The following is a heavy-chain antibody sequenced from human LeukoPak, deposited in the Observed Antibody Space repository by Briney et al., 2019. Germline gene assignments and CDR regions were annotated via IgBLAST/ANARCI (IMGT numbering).Heavy chain of an antibody. V-gene: IGHV3-30*02. Sequence: GGSLRLSCAASGFTFSSYAMGWVRQPPGKGLEWVAFIRYDGSNKYYADSVKGRFTISRDNSKNTLYLQMNSLRAEDTAVYYCAKDVAPRFDPWGQGTLVTVSS. J-gene: IGHJ5*02. CDR3: AKDVAPRFDP. D-gene: IGHD5-12*01. CDR2: IRYDGSNK. CDR1: GFTFSSYA.